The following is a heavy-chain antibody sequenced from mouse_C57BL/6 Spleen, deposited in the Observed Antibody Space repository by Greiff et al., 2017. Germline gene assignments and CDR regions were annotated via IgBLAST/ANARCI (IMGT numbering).Heavy chain of an antibody. CDR1: GYSITSGYY. V-gene: IGHV3-6*01. D-gene: IGHD4-1*01. Sequence: EVKLMESGPGLVKPSQSLSLTCSVTGYSITSGYYWNWIRQFPGNKLEWMGYISYDGSNNYNPSLKNRISITRDTSKNQFFLKLNSVTTEDTATXYCARDWDEAWFAYWGQGTLVTVSA. J-gene: IGHJ3*01. CDR2: ISYDGSN. CDR3: ARDWDEAWFAY.